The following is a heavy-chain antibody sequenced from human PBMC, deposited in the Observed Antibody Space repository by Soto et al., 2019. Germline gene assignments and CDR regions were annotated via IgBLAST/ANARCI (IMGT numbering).Heavy chain of an antibody. J-gene: IGHJ6*02. D-gene: IGHD3-3*01. CDR3: AREKSDYDFWSGASGMDV. CDR2: IYYSGVT. Sequence: SETLSLTCTISGGSIRSYYWSWIRQPPGKGLEWIGNIYYSGVTSYNPSLNSRVTISVDTSNNQFSLRLSSVTAADTAVYYCAREKSDYDFWSGASGMDVWGQGTTVTAP. V-gene: IGHV4-59*01. CDR1: GGSIRSYY.